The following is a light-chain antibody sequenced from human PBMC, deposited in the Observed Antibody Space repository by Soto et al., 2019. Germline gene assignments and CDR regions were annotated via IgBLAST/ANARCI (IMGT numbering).Light chain of an antibody. J-gene: IGKJ1*01. CDR2: DAA. CDR3: QQYNNWPWT. CDR1: QSVSSN. V-gene: IGKV3-15*01. Sequence: EIVMTQSPATLSVAPGGRATLSCRASQSVSSNLAWYQQRPGQAPRLLIFDAAIRATGIPASFSGSGSGTEFTLTISSLQSEDFTVYYCQQYNNWPWTFGQGTKVDIK.